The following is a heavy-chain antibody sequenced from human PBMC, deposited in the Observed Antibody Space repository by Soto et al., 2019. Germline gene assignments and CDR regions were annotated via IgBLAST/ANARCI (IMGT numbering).Heavy chain of an antibody. Sequence: QVQLQESGPGLVKPSETLSLTCTVSGGSVSSGSYYWNWIRQPPGKGLEWIGYIYYSGSTNYNPSLKSRVTISVDTSKNQFSLKLSSVTAADTAVYYCARGKLWFGELFYFDYWGQGTLVTVSS. V-gene: IGHV4-61*01. CDR1: GGSVSSGSYY. J-gene: IGHJ4*02. CDR2: IYYSGST. D-gene: IGHD3-10*01. CDR3: ARGKLWFGELFYFDY.